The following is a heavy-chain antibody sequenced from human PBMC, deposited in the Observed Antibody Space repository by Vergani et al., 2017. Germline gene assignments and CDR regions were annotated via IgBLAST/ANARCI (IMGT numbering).Heavy chain of an antibody. D-gene: IGHD3-22*01. CDR1: GSTVSGNY. V-gene: IGHV3-23*04. Sequence: ELQLVESGGGLVQPGGSLRLLCAASGSTVSGNYMTWVRQAPGKGLEWVSAISGSGGSTYYADSVKGRFTISRDNSKNTLYLQMNSLRAEDTAVYYCAKDSIVVVITLSLDYWGQGTLVTVSS. J-gene: IGHJ4*02. CDR2: ISGSGGST. CDR3: AKDSIVVVITLSLDY.